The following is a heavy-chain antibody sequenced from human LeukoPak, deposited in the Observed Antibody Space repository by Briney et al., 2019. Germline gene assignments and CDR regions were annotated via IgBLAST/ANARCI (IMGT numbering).Heavy chain of an antibody. CDR1: GYTFSSCD. CDR2: TMGWGYNT. J-gene: IGHJ4*02. D-gene: IGHD2-21*02. CDR3: AKEDGDDVGGFFEY. V-gene: IGHV3-23*01. Sequence: PGGSLRLSCAASGYTFSSCDMHWVRQAPGRALEGLSTTMGWGYNTYYADSVKGRLTISRDNSKKTLYLQMSSLRAEDTAVYYCAKEDGDDVGGFFEYWGQGTLVTVSS.